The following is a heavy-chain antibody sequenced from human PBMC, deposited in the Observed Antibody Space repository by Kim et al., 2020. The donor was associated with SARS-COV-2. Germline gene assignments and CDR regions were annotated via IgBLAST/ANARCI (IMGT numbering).Heavy chain of an antibody. CDR3: ARDQEQQLSFYYYYGMDV. V-gene: IGHV3-30*04. D-gene: IGHD6-13*01. J-gene: IGHJ6*02. Sequence: GGSLRLSCAASGFTFSSYAMHWVRQAPGKGLEWVAVISYDGSNKYYVDSVKGRFTISRDNSKNPPYLQMNSLRAEDTAVYYCARDQEQQLSFYYYYGMDVWGQGTTVTVSS. CDR1: GFTFSSYA. CDR2: ISYDGSNK.